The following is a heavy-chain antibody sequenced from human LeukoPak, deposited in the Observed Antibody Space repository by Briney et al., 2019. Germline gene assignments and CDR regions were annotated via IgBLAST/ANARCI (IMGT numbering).Heavy chain of an antibody. D-gene: IGHD2-15*01. CDR1: GFTFSSYA. CDR2: ISGSGGST. CDR3: AKSVVVVAASAGDWFDP. V-gene: IGHV3-23*01. J-gene: IGHJ5*02. Sequence: GGSLSLSCAASGFTFSSYAMSWVRQAPGKGLEWVSGISGSGGSTYHADSVKGRFTISRDNSKNTLYLQMSSLRAEDTAVYYCAKSVVVVAASAGDWFDPWGQGTLVIVSS.